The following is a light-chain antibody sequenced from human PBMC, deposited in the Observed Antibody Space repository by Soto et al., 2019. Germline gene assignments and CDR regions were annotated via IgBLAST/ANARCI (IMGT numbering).Light chain of an antibody. V-gene: IGKV3-20*01. CDR2: GAS. CDR3: QLYGTFS. J-gene: IGKJ5*01. CDR1: QSVSSSY. Sequence: EIVLTQSPGTLSLSPGERATLSCRASQSVSSSYLAWYQQKPGQAPRLLIYGASSRATGIPDRLSGGGSGADFTLFISRLEPEDFAVYYCQLYGTFSFGQGTRLEIK.